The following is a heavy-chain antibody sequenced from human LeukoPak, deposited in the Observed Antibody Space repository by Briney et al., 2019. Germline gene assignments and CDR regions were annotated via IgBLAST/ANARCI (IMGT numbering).Heavy chain of an antibody. CDR3: ARAQYCSSTSCYGYYGMDV. D-gene: IGHD2-2*01. CDR2: ISDSSTYI. CDR1: GFTFSSFS. J-gene: IGHJ6*02. V-gene: IGHV3-21*04. Sequence: PGGSLRLSCAASGFTFSSFSMNWVRQAPGKGLEWVSSISDSSTYIYYADSLKGRFTISRDNAKNSLYLQMNSLRAEDTALYYCARAQYCSSTSCYGYYGMDVWGQGTTVTVSS.